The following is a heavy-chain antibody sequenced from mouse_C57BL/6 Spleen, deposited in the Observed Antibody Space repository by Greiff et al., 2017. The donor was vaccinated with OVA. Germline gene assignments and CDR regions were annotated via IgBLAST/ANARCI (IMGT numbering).Heavy chain of an antibody. CDR1: GYSFTGYY. D-gene: IGHD2-5*01. V-gene: IGHV1-31*01. Sequence: DVKLQESGPELVKPGASVKISCKASGYSFTGYYMHWVKQSHGNILDWIGYIYPYNGVSSYNQKFKGKATLTVDKSSSTAYMELRSLTSEDSAVYYCAKGAYYSNYFDYWGQGTTLTVSS. CDR3: AKGAYYSNYFDY. J-gene: IGHJ2*01. CDR2: IYPYNGVS.